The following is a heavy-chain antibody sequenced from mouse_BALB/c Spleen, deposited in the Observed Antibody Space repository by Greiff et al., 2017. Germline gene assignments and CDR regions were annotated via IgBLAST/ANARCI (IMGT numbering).Heavy chain of an antibody. Sequence: VHVKQSGPELVKPGASVKISCKASGYTFTDYNMHWVKQSHGKSLEWIGYIYPYNGGTGYNQKFKSKATLTVDNSSSTAYMELRSLTSEDSAVYYCARGGDNYAMDYWGQGTSVTVSS. CDR2: IYPYNGGT. CDR3: ARGGDNYAMDY. J-gene: IGHJ4*01. D-gene: IGHD3-3*01. V-gene: IGHV1S29*02. CDR1: GYTFTDYN.